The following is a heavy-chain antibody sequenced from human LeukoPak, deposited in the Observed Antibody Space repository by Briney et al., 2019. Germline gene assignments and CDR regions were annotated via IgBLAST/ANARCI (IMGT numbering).Heavy chain of an antibody. Sequence: GRSLRLSCAASGFTFDDYAMHWVRQAPGKGLEWVSGISWNSGSIGYADSVKGRFTISRDNAKNSLYLQMNSLRAEDTAVYYCAKDLTQKTYEGSPGLDVWGKGTTVTVSS. CDR1: GFTFDDYA. J-gene: IGHJ6*04. D-gene: IGHD3-22*01. CDR3: AKDLTQKTYEGSPGLDV. V-gene: IGHV3-9*01. CDR2: ISWNSGSI.